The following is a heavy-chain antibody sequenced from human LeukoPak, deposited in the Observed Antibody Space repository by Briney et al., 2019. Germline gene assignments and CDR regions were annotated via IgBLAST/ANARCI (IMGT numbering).Heavy chain of an antibody. CDR2: IIPILGIA. CDR1: GGTFSSYA. V-gene: IGHV1-69*04. D-gene: IGHD4-17*01. J-gene: IGHJ3*02. CDR3: ASGDYGDYYIGGGNAFDI. Sequence: GASVKVSCKASGGTFSSYAISWVRQAPGQGLEWMGRIIPILGIANYAQKFQGRVTIAADKSTSTAYMELSSLRSEDTAMYYCASGDYGDYYIGGGNAFDIWGQGTMVTVSS.